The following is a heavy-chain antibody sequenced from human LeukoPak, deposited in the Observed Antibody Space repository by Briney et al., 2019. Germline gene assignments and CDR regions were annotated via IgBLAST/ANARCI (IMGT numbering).Heavy chain of an antibody. J-gene: IGHJ6*02. CDR2: IKSDGSSI. D-gene: IGHD1-1*01. CDR1: GFTFSNNW. V-gene: IGHV3-74*01. Sequence: GGSLRLSCAASGFTFSNNWMHWVRQAPGKGLVWVSRIKSDGSSITYADSVKGRFTISRDNAKNTLYLQMNSLRAEDTAVYYCAKFAFEVQGYGMDVWGRGTTVTVSS. CDR3: AKFAFEVQGYGMDV.